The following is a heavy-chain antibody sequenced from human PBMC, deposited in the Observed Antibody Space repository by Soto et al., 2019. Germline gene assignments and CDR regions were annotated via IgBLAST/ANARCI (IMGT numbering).Heavy chain of an antibody. J-gene: IGHJ4*02. V-gene: IGHV1-18*01. CDR2: ISANNGNT. Sequence: QVQLVQSGAEVKKPGASVKVSCKASGYSFSSYGISWVRQAPGQGLDWMGWISANNGNTNYAQKLQGRVTMTTATATCTVYMELRSLRSDDTAVYYCARYCSSTSCYYNYTPYFDYWGRGTLVTVSS. CDR3: ARYCSSTSCYYNYTPYFDY. CDR1: GYSFSSYG. D-gene: IGHD2-2*01.